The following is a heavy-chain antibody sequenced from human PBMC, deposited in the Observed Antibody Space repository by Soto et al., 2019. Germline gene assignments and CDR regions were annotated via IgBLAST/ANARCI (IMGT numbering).Heavy chain of an antibody. V-gene: IGHV4-39*01. CDR2: IYYSGST. Sequence: PSETLSLTCTVTGDSISSRSYYWGWIRQPTGKGLEWIGSIYYSGSTYNNPSPRSRVSMSIDTSKDHFSLKLKSVTAADTALYFCARQRASVVTQAYFDVWGTGSLVAVSS. J-gene: IGHJ4*02. CDR3: ARQRASVVTQAYFDV. D-gene: IGHD2-21*02. CDR1: GDSISSRSYY.